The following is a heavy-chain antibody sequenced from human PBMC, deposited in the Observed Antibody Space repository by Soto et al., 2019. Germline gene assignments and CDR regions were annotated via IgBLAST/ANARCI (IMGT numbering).Heavy chain of an antibody. CDR1: GYSFTSYW. V-gene: IGHV5-51*01. CDR3: ARHIVVSDYYYYYYMDV. CDR2: IYPGDSNT. D-gene: IGHD2-2*01. J-gene: IGHJ6*03. Sequence: PGESLKISCKGSGYSFTSYWIGWIRQMTGKGLEWMGIIYPGDSNTRYSPSFQGQVTISADKSISTAYLQWSSLKASDTAMYYCARHIVVSDYYYYYYMDVWGKGTTVTVSS.